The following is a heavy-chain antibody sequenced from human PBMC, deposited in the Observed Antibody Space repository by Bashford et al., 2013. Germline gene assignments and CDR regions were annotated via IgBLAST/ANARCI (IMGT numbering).Heavy chain of an antibody. V-gene: IGHV4-30-4*01. CDR3: ARESPHYDYIWGSYRPNWFDP. Sequence: SWIRQPPREGPGVDWVHLLQWEHLLQPSLKSRVTISVDTSKNQFSLKLSSVTAADTAVYYCARESPHYDYIWGSYRPNWFDPWGPGNPGHRLL. D-gene: IGHD3-16*02. CDR2: LLQWEH. J-gene: IGHJ5*02.